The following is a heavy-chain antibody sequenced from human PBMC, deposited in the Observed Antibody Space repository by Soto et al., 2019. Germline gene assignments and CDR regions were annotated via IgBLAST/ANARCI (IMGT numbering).Heavy chain of an antibody. CDR1: GFTFSSYA. V-gene: IGHV3-23*01. D-gene: IGHD6-19*01. CDR3: AKGLSNSSGWYDCFDY. Sequence: EVQLLESGGGLVQPWGSLRLSCAASGFTFSSYAMSWVRQAPGKGLEWVSAISGSGGSTYYADSVKGRFTISRDNSKNTLYLQMNSLRAEDTAVYYRAKGLSNSSGWYDCFDYWGRGTLVTVSS. J-gene: IGHJ4*02. CDR2: ISGSGGST.